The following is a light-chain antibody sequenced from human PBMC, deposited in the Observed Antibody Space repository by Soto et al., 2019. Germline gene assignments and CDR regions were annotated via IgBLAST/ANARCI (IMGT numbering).Light chain of an antibody. J-gene: IGKJ1*01. Sequence: IVLAQSPGTLSLSPGARATLSCRASQSVSSSYLAWYQQKPGQAPRSLIYGASSRATGIPDRFSGSGSGTDFTLTITRTEPEEFAVYYCQQYASSRTFGQGTKVDI. CDR3: QQYASSRT. CDR1: QSVSSSY. V-gene: IGKV3-20*01. CDR2: GAS.